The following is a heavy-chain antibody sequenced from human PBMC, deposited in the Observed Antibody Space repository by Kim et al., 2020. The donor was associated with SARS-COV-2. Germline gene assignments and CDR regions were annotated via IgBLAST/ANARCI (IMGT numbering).Heavy chain of an antibody. D-gene: IGHD1-26*01. CDR3: AKGDFYLDY. Sequence: GHRTYYADSVRGRFTISRDNSENTLYLQMSDLRADDTAIYFCAKGDFYLDYWGQGTQVTVSS. J-gene: IGHJ4*02. CDR2: GHRT. V-gene: IGHV3-23*01.